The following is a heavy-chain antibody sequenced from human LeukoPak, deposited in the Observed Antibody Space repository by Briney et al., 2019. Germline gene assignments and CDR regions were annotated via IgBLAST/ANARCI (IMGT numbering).Heavy chain of an antibody. V-gene: IGHV4-30-4*08. Sequence: PSQTLSLTCTVSGGSISSGDYYWSWIRQPPGKGLEWLGYIYYSGSTYYNPSLKSRVTISVDTSKNQFSLKLSSVTAADKAVYYCARSTVSTLHHYYYFMDVWGKGTTVTVSS. CDR3: ARSTVSTLHHYYYFMDV. CDR2: IYYSGST. D-gene: IGHD4-11*01. J-gene: IGHJ6*03. CDR1: GGSISSGDYY.